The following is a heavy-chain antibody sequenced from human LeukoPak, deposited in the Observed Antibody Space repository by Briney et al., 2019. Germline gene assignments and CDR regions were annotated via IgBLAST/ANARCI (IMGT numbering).Heavy chain of an antibody. CDR2: ISSSSSTI. J-gene: IGHJ3*02. V-gene: IGHV3-48*04. D-gene: IGHD1-26*01. Sequence: QPGGSLRLSCAASGFTFSSYSMNWVRQAPGKGLEWVSYISSSSSTIYYADSVKGRFTISRDNAKNSLYLQMNSLRAEETAVCYCARVVGSRAFAIWGQGTMVTVSS. CDR3: ARVVGSRAFAI. CDR1: GFTFSSYS.